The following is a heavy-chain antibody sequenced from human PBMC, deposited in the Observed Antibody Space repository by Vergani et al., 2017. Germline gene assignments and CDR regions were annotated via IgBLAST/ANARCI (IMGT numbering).Heavy chain of an antibody. D-gene: IGHD3-10*01. Sequence: EVQLLESGGGLVQPGGSLRLSCAASGFTFSSYAMRWVRQAPGKGLEWVSAISGSGGSTYYADSVKGRVTISRDNSKNTLYLQMNSLRAEDTAVYYCARGHTRYGSGSYLDYWGQGTLVTVSS. CDR3: ARGHTRYGSGSYLDY. J-gene: IGHJ4*02. CDR1: GFTFSSYA. V-gene: IGHV3-23*01. CDR2: ISGSGGST.